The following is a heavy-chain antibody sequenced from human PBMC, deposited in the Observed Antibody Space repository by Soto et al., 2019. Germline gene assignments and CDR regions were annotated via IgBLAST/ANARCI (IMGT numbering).Heavy chain of an antibody. CDR3: ARDKAAPTNWFDP. J-gene: IGHJ5*02. Sequence: QVQLVQSGAEVKKPGASVKVSCKASGYTFTSYGISWVRQAPGQGLEWMGGIIPIFGTANYAQKFQGRVTITADESTSTAYMELSSLRSEDTAVYYCARDKAAPTNWFDPWGQGTLVTVSS. V-gene: IGHV1-69*13. CDR1: GYTFTSYG. CDR2: IIPIFGTA. D-gene: IGHD6-13*01.